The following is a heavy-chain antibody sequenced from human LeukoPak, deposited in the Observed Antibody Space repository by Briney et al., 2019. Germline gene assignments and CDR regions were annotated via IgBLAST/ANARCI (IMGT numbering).Heavy chain of an antibody. J-gene: IGHJ4*02. Sequence: SETLSLTCTVSGGSISSSSYYWTWVRQPPGKGLEWLGCIYYSGSTNYNPSLKSRVTISVDTSKNQISLNLSSVTAADTAIYYCARHGLRDGYSHSGALDYWGQGTLVTVSS. CDR2: IYYSGST. CDR1: GGSISSSSYY. D-gene: IGHD5-24*01. CDR3: ARHGLRDGYSHSGALDY. V-gene: IGHV4-61*05.